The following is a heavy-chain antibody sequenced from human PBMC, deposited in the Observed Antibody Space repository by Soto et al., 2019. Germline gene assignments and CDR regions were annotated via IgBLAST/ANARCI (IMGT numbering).Heavy chain of an antibody. CDR1: GFTFSRYT. CDR3: GRELQYCSPSACASWFDP. CDR2: INNNGET. D-gene: IGHD2-15*01. J-gene: IGHJ5*02. Sequence: PGGSLRLSCSASGFTFSRYTMHWVRQAPGKGLEYVSGINNNGETYYADSVKGRFTISRDNSKNALSLQMSSLRVDDTALYFCGRELQYCSPSACASWFDPWGHGALVTVSS. V-gene: IGHV3-64D*06.